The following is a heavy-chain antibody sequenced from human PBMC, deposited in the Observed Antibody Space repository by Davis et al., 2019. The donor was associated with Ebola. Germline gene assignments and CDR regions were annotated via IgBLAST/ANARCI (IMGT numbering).Heavy chain of an antibody. Sequence: PSETLSLTCTVSGGSISSGSYYWSWIRQPPGKGLEWIGYIYYSGSTNYNPSLKSRVTISVDTSKNQFSLKLSSVTAADTAVYYCARRLYGDAFDIWGQGTMVTVSS. V-gene: IGHV4-61*01. D-gene: IGHD3-16*01. CDR2: IYYSGST. CDR3: ARRLYGDAFDI. J-gene: IGHJ3*02. CDR1: GGSISSGSYY.